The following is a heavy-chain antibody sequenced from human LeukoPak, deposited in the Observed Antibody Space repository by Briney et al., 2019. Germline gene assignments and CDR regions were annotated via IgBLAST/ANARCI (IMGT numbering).Heavy chain of an antibody. Sequence: GGSLRLSCAVSGFTFTSYWMSWVRQTPGRGLEWVANIKQGGSEKYYVDSVKGRFTISRDNAKNSLFLQMNNLRDEDTAVYYCARDVAAAGSDYWGQGTLVTVSS. CDR1: GFTFTSYW. D-gene: IGHD6-13*01. CDR3: ARDVAAAGSDY. J-gene: IGHJ4*02. CDR2: IKQGGSEK. V-gene: IGHV3-7*01.